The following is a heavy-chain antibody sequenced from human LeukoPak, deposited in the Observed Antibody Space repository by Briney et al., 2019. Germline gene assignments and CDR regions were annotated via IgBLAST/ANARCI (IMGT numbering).Heavy chain of an antibody. CDR2: LKQDESEK. Sequence: GGSLRLSCAASGFAFSNYWMRWVRRAPGEGQWWVANLKQDESEKRYVDSVKGRFSISRDNARNSLFLQMNSLRVEDTAVYYCVRAWGADGFDVWGQGTMVTVSS. D-gene: IGHD3-16*01. CDR1: GFAFSNYW. V-gene: IGHV3-7*04. J-gene: IGHJ3*01. CDR3: VRAWGADGFDV.